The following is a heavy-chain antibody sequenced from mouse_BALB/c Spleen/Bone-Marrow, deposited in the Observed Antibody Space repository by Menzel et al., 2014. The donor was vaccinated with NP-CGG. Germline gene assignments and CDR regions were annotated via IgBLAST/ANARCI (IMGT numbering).Heavy chain of an antibody. CDR1: GFAFSRYW. D-gene: IGHD2-3*01. CDR3: SSCGYYGGFAY. CDR2: INPDSSTI. V-gene: IGHV4-1*02. J-gene: IGHJ3*01. Sequence: EVHLVESGGGLVHPGGSLKLSCAASGFAFSRYWMGWVRQAPGKGLEWIGEINPDSSTINYTPSLKDKFLISRDNGKNTMYLQMRKVRCEDTALYSCSSCGYYGGFAYWGQGTLVTVSA.